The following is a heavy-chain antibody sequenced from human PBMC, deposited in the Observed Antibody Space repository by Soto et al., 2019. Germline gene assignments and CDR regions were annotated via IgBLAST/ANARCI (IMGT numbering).Heavy chain of an antibody. CDR2: LKTDNGGT. V-gene: IGHV1-2*02. CDR3: ARAFCPFGSGRPCPIYGLDF. D-gene: IGHD3-10*01. Sequence: ASVKVSCKASGYSFTAHYMQWVRQVSGKRREYLGWLKTDNGGTYYAPKFLGRVTFTRETSTHTAYMEVSWRHSPEAAVYFCARAFCPFGSGRPCPIYGLDFWGQGTTVTVSS. J-gene: IGHJ6*02. CDR1: GYSFTAHY.